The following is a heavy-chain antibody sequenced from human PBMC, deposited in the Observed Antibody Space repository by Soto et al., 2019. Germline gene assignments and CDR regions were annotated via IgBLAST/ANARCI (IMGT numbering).Heavy chain of an antibody. V-gene: IGHV4-39*01. D-gene: IGHD1-26*01. Sequence: QLQLQESGPGLVKPSETLSLTCTVSGGSISSNSYYWGWIRQPPGKGLEWIGSIYYSGSTYYNPSLKSRVTISVDTSKNQFSLKLSSVTAADTGVYYCAGSSSGSYFRFDPWGQGTLVTVSS. J-gene: IGHJ5*02. CDR1: GGSISSNSYY. CDR3: AGSSSGSYFRFDP. CDR2: IYYSGST.